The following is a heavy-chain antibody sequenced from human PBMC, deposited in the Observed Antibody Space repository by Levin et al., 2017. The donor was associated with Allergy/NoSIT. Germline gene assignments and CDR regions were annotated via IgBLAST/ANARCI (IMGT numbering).Heavy chain of an antibody. Sequence: PSETLSLTCAASGFTFDDYGMSWVRQAPGKGLEWVSGINWNGGSTGYADSVKGRFTISRDNAKNSLYLQMNSLRAEDTALYYCAREGRNLGYCSSTSCSWGAFDIWGQGTMVTVSS. J-gene: IGHJ3*02. CDR3: AREGRNLGYCSSTSCSWGAFDI. D-gene: IGHD2-2*01. CDR1: GFTFDDYG. V-gene: IGHV3-20*04. CDR2: INWNGGST.